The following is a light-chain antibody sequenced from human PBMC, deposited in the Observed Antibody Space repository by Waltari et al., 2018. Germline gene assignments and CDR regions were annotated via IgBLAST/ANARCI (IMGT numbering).Light chain of an antibody. CDR2: WAS. CDR1: QSVLYSSNNKNY. V-gene: IGKV4-1*01. J-gene: IGKJ5*01. CDR3: HQYYIPPLP. Sequence: DIVMTQSPASLAVSLGERATTNCKSSQSVLYSSNNKNYLAWFQPKPGPPPKLLIYWASTRESGVPARFSGGGSGTDFTLTISSLQAEDVAVYYCHQYYIPPLPFGQGTRLEIK.